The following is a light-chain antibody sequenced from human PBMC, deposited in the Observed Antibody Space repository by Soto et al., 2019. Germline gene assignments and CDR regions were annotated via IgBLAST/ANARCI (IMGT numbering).Light chain of an antibody. CDR3: SSYTSSSTRV. V-gene: IGLV2-14*01. J-gene: IGLJ2*01. CDR1: SSDDGGYNY. CDR2: DVS. Sequence: QSALTQPASVSGSPGQSITISCTGTSSDDGGYNYVSWYQQHPGKAPKLMIYDVSNRPSGVSNRFSGSKSGNTASLTISGLQAEDEADYYCSSYTSSSTRVFGGGTKLTVL.